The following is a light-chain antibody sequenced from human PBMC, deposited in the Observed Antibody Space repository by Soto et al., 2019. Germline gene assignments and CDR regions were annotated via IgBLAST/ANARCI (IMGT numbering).Light chain of an antibody. Sequence: EIVLTQSPATLSLSPEERATLSCRARQSVSSYLAWYQQKPGQAPRLLIYDASNMATDIPARFSGSGSGTDVPRTLSSLETADFDGDYCLQGSGGQWTFGKGTKVEI. V-gene: IGKV3-11*01. CDR2: DAS. J-gene: IGKJ1*01. CDR1: QSVSSY. CDR3: LQGSGGQWT.